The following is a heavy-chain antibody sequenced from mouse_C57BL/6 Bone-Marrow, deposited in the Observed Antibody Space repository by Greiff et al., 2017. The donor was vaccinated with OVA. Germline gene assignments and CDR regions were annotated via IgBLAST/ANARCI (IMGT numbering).Heavy chain of an antibody. Sequence: VQGVESGAELVRPGASVKLSCKASGYTFTDYYINWVKQRPGQGLEWIARIYPGSGNTYYNEKFKGKATLTAEKSSSTAYMQLSSLTSEDSAVYFCARSYGTHFDYWGQGTTLTVSS. D-gene: IGHD2-10*02. V-gene: IGHV1-76*01. CDR2: IYPGSGNT. J-gene: IGHJ2*01. CDR3: ARSYGTHFDY. CDR1: GYTFTDYY.